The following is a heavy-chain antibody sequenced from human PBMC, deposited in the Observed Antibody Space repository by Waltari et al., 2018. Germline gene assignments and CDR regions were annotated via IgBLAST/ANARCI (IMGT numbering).Heavy chain of an antibody. D-gene: IGHD6-6*01. CDR3: AKNSIRSIAARPDY. CDR1: GFTFRSSG. CDR2: IWYDGSNK. J-gene: IGHJ4*02. Sequence: QVQLVESGGGVVKPGRSLSLSCAASGFTFRSSGMHWVRQAPGKGLEWVAVIWYDGSNKYYADSVKGRFTISRDNSKNTLYLQMNSLRAEDTAVYYCAKNSIRSIAARPDYWGQGTLVTVSS. V-gene: IGHV3-33*06.